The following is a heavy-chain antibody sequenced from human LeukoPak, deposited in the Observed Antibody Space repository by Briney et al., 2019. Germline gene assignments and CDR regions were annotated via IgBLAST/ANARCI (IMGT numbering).Heavy chain of an antibody. CDR1: GYTFTSYG. CDR3: ARERARYCSSTSCYPFDI. CDR2: ISAYNGNT. J-gene: IGHJ3*02. D-gene: IGHD2-2*01. V-gene: IGHV1-18*04. Sequence: GASVKVSCKASGYTFTSYGISWVRQAPGQGLEWMGWISAYNGNTNYAQKLQGRVTMITDTSTSTAYMELRSLRSDDTAVYYCARERARYCSSTSCYPFDIWGQGTMVTVSS.